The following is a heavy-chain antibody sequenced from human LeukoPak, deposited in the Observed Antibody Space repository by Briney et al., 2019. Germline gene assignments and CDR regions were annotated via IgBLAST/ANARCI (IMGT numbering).Heavy chain of an antibody. D-gene: IGHD2-2*01. CDR3: ARGTSSFYYYYYAMDV. CDR2: IKRKTDGGTT. CDR1: AFTFTNAW. Sequence: PGGSLRLSCAASAFTFTNAWMNWVRQPSGKGLEWVGRIKRKTDGGTTDYAAPVKGRFTISRDDSKNTLYLQMNSLRAEDTAVFYCARGTSSFYYYYYAMDVWGQGTTVTVSS. V-gene: IGHV3-15*07. J-gene: IGHJ6*02.